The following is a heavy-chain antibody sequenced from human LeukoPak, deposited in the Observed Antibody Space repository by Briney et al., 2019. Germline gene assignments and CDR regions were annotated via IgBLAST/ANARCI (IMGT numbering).Heavy chain of an antibody. Sequence: SETLSLTCTVSGGSISSYYWSWIRQPPGKGLEWIGYIYYSGSTNYNPSLKSRVTISVDTSKNQFSLKLGSVTAADTAVYYCAREMATIKDAFDIWGQGTMVTVSS. D-gene: IGHD5-24*01. J-gene: IGHJ3*02. CDR3: AREMATIKDAFDI. CDR2: IYYSGST. V-gene: IGHV4-59*12. CDR1: GGSISSYY.